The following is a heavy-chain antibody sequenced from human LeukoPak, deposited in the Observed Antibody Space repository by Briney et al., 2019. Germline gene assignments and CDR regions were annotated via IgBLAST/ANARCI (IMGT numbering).Heavy chain of an antibody. CDR2: FIPILGIA. D-gene: IGHD5-18*01. J-gene: IGHJ4*02. Sequence: SVKVSCKASGGTFSSYTINWVRQAPGQGLEWMGRFIPILGIANYAQKFQGRVTITADKSTSTAYMELSSLRSEDTAVYYCARDSVDTAMVTGWYFDYWGQGTLVTVSS. CDR1: GGTFSSYT. V-gene: IGHV1-69*04. CDR3: ARDSVDTAMVTGWYFDY.